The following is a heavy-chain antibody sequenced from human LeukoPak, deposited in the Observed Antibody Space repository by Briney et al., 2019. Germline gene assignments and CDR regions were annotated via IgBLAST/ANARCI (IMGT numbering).Heavy chain of an antibody. CDR3: VYGGSYYVA. J-gene: IGHJ5*02. CDR2: IKEDGSEK. CDR1: GFTFSRYW. V-gene: IGHV3-7*01. D-gene: IGHD1-26*01. Sequence: GSLRLSCAASGFTFSRYWMTWVRQAPGTGLELVANIKEDGSEKYYADSVKGRFTISRDNAKISLYLQMNSLRAEDTAVYYCVYGGSYYVAWGQGTLVTVSS.